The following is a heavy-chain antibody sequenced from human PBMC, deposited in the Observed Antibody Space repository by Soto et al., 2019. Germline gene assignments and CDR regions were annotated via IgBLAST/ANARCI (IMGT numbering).Heavy chain of an antibody. CDR2: ISASNGYT. Sequence: ASVKVSCKASGYTFTTYGISWVRQAPGQGLEWMAWISASNGYTKYAQKFQGRVPLTTDTSTSTAYMELRSLTSDDTAVYYCARGEDYRDYFDAFDFWGQGTMVTVSS. V-gene: IGHV1-18*01. CDR3: ARGEDYRDYFDAFDF. CDR1: GYTFTTYG. D-gene: IGHD4-17*01. J-gene: IGHJ3*01.